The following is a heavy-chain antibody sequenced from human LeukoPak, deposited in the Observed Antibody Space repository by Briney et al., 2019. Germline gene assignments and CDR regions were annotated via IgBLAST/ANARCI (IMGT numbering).Heavy chain of an antibody. V-gene: IGHV4-38-2*01. D-gene: IGHD3-22*01. CDR2: IYHSGST. Sequence: PSETLSLTCAVSGYSISSGYYWGWIRQPPGKGLEWIGSIYHSGSTYYNPSLKSRVTISVDTSKNQFSLKLSSVTAADTAVYYCARVPYYSDDWGGSYYFDYWRQGTLVTVSS. CDR1: GYSISSGYY. J-gene: IGHJ4*02. CDR3: ARVPYYSDDWGGSYYFDY.